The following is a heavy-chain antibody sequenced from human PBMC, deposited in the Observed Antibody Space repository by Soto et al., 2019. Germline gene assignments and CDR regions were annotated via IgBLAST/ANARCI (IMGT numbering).Heavy chain of an antibody. J-gene: IGHJ4*02. Sequence: SETLSLTCSVYGWSFSGYYWTWIRQPPEKGLEWIGEINDSGGTDYNPSLKSRVTISLDTSKNQLSLKLSSVTAADTAVYYCARGRKGFSSSCYVDWGQGTLVTVSS. CDR3: ARGRKGFSSSCYVD. CDR1: GWSFSGYY. CDR2: INDSGGT. V-gene: IGHV4-34*01. D-gene: IGHD6-13*01.